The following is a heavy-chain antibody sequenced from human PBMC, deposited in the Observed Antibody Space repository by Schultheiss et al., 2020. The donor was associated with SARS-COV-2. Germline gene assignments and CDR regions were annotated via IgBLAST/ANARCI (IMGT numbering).Heavy chain of an antibody. CDR3: ARDFRAHQWLGQ. D-gene: IGHD6-19*01. Sequence: GGSLRLSCAASGFTFSSYAMHWVRQAPGEGLEWVAVISYDGSNKYYADSVKGRFTISRDNSKNSLYLQMNSLRAEDTAVYYCARDFRAHQWLGQWGQGTLVTVSS. V-gene: IGHV3-30*07. J-gene: IGHJ4*02. CDR2: ISYDGSNK. CDR1: GFTFSSYA.